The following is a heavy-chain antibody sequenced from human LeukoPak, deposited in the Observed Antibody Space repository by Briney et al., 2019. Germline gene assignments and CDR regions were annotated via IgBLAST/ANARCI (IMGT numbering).Heavy chain of an antibody. J-gene: IGHJ4*02. CDR1: GGSISSYY. D-gene: IGHD6-13*01. CDR3: ARENDIAAAATFDY. Sequence: SETLSLTCTVSGGSISSYYWSWIRQPAGKGLEWIGRIYTSGSTNYNPSLKSRVTMSVDTSKNQFSLKLSSVTAADTAVYYCARENDIAAAATFDYWGQGTLVTVSS. CDR2: IYTSGST. V-gene: IGHV4-4*07.